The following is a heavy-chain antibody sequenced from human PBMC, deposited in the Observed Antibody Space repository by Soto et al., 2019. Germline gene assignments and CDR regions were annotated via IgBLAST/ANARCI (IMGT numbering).Heavy chain of an antibody. CDR3: ARQQAARHFVGFDY. Sequence: SETLSLTCTVSGGSISSSSYYWGWIRQPPGKGLEWIGSIYYSGSTYYNPSLKSRVTISVDTSKNQFSLKLSSVTAADTAVYYCARQQAARHFVGFDYWGQGTLVTVSS. V-gene: IGHV4-39*01. J-gene: IGHJ4*02. D-gene: IGHD6-6*01. CDR1: GGSISSSSYY. CDR2: IYYSGST.